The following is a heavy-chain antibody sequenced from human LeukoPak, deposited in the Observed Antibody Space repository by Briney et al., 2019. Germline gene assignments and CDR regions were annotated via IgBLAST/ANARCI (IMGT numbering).Heavy chain of an antibody. CDR1: GYTFTSYG. D-gene: IGHD1-1*01. J-gene: IGHJ4*02. Sequence: ASVKVSCKASGYTFTSYGISWVRQAPGQGLEWMGWISANNGNTNYAQKLQGRVTMTTDTSTSTAYMELRSLRSDDTAVYYCARDMSSNGLFDYWGQGTLVTVSS. CDR3: ARDMSSNGLFDY. V-gene: IGHV1-18*01. CDR2: ISANNGNT.